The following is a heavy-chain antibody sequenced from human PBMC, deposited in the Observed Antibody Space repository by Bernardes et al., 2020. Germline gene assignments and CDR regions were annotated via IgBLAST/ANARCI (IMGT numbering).Heavy chain of an antibody. V-gene: IGHV3-74*01. Sequence: SLRLCCAASGFTFSSYWMHWVRQAPGKGLVWVSRINSDGSSTSYADSVTGRFTISRDNAKNTLYLQMNSLRAEDTAVYYCARAPRRYTDPHYWGQGTLVTVSS. J-gene: IGHJ4*02. CDR2: INSDGSST. CDR3: ARAPRRYTDPHY. CDR1: GFTFSSYW. D-gene: IGHD3-9*01.